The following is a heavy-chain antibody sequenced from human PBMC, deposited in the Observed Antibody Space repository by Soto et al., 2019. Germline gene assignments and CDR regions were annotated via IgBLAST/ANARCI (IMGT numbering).Heavy chain of an antibody. Sequence: QVQLVQSGAEVKKPGSAVKVSCKASGGTFGSYAITWVRRAPGQGLEWVGGIIPILNSPAYAQTFRASVVFTADEITNTAYMELNSLRIDDTAVYYCAREAPYCTSSTWPKFYDMDVWGQGTTVTVAS. D-gene: IGHD2-2*01. CDR3: AREAPYCTSSTWPKFYDMDV. J-gene: IGHJ6*02. CDR1: GGTFGSYA. CDR2: IIPILNSP. V-gene: IGHV1-69*01.